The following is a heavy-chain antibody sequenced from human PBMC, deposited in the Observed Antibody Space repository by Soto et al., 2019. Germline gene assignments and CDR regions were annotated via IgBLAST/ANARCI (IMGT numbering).Heavy chain of an antibody. V-gene: IGHV3-48*02. CDR2: ISSSSSTI. CDR1: GFTFSSYS. D-gene: IGHD3-3*01. J-gene: IGHJ6*02. Sequence: GGPLRLSCAASGFTFSSYSMNWVRQAPGKGLEWVSYISSSSSTIYYTDSVKGRFTISRDNAKNSLYLQMNSLRDEDTAVYYCARDPITIFGVVNVYYYYYGMDVWGQGTTVTVSS. CDR3: ARDPITIFGVVNVYYYYYGMDV.